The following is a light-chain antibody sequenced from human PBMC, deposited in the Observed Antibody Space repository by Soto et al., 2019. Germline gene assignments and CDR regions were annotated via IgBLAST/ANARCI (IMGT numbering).Light chain of an antibody. V-gene: IGKV3-11*01. J-gene: IGKJ4*01. CDR2: DTF. Sequence: EIVLTQSPATLSLSPGERATLSCRASQSVSSYLAWYQQKPGQAPRLLIYDTFNRATGIPARFSGSGSGTDFTLTISSLEPEDFGVYYCQQSSIWPLTFGGGTKVDIK. CDR3: QQSSIWPLT. CDR1: QSVSSY.